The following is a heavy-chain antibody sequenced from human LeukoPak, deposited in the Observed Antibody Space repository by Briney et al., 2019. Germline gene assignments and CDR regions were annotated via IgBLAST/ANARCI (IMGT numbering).Heavy chain of an antibody. J-gene: IGHJ4*02. CDR2: INHSGST. Sequence: SETLSLTCTVSGGSISSYYWSWIRQPPGKGLEWIGEINHSGSTNYNPSLKSRVTISVDTSKNQFSLKLSSVTAADTAVYYCARGVTAMVTWGQGTLVTVSS. V-gene: IGHV4-34*01. CDR1: GGSISSYY. CDR3: ARGVTAMVT. D-gene: IGHD5-18*01.